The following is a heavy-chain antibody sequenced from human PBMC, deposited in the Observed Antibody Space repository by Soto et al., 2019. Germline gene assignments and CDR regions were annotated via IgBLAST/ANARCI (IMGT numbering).Heavy chain of an antibody. J-gene: IGHJ4*02. CDR3: ARGQHLDIAAAGTGLFETGYFDY. V-gene: IGHV1-2*04. CDR1: GYTFTGYY. Sequence: ASVKVSCKASGYTFTGYYMHWVRQAPGQGLEWMGWINPNSGGTNYAQKFQGWVTMTRDTSISTAYMELSRLRSDDTAVYYCARGQHLDIAAAGTGLFETGYFDYWGQGTLVTVSS. D-gene: IGHD6-13*01. CDR2: INPNSGGT.